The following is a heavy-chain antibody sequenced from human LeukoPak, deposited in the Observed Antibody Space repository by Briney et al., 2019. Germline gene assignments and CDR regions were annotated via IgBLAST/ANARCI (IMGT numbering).Heavy chain of an antibody. Sequence: ASVKVSCKASGGTFSSYAISWVRQAPGQGLEWMGGIIPIFGTANYAQKFQGRVTITADESTSTAYMELSSLRSEDTAVYYCASPTNYYGSGSYYPNWGQGTLVTVSS. J-gene: IGHJ4*02. V-gene: IGHV1-69*13. CDR1: GGTFSSYA. D-gene: IGHD3-10*01. CDR2: IIPIFGTA. CDR3: ASPTNYYGSGSYYPN.